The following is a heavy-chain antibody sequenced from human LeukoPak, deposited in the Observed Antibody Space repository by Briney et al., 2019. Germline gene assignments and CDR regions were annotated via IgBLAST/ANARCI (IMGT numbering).Heavy chain of an antibody. V-gene: IGHV5-51*01. D-gene: IGHD6-19*01. CDR2: IYPGDSGT. CDR3: ARQAYSGGHDAFDF. CDR1: GYSSSRYW. J-gene: IGHJ3*01. Sequence: ESLKISCQGSGYSSSRYWIGWVRQMPGKGLEWMGIIYPGDSGTRYSPSFQGHVTISADKSISTAYLQWSSLKASDTAMYFCARQAYSGGHDAFDFWGQGTMVTVSS.